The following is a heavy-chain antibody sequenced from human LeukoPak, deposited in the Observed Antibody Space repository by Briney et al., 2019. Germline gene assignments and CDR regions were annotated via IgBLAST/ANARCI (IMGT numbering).Heavy chain of an antibody. CDR2: ISGSGGST. CDR1: GFTFSSYA. CDR3: AKATFGLLEWFPLGSGMDV. V-gene: IGHV3-23*01. Sequence: GGSLRLSCAASGFTFSSYAMSWVRQAPGKGLEWVSAISGSGGSTYYADSVKGRFTISRDNSKNTLYLQMNSLRAEDTAVYYCAKATFGLLEWFPLGSGMDVWGQGTTVTVSS. D-gene: IGHD3-3*01. J-gene: IGHJ6*02.